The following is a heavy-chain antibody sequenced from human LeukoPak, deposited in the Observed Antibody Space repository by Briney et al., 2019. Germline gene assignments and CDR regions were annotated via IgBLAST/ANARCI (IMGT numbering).Heavy chain of an antibody. CDR3: AREGNYYDSSGYYPNWFDP. Sequence: GGSLRLSCAASGFTVSSNYMSWVRQAPGKGLEWVSVIYSGGSTYYADSVTGRFTISRDNSKNTLYLQMNSLRAEDTAVYYCAREGNYYDSSGYYPNWFDPWGQGTLVTVSS. CDR2: IYSGGST. V-gene: IGHV3-53*01. D-gene: IGHD3-22*01. J-gene: IGHJ5*02. CDR1: GFTVSSNY.